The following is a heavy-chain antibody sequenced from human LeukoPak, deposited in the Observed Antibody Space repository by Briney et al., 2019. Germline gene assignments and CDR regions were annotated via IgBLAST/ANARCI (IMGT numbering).Heavy chain of an antibody. CDR3: ARDVEQRKTPPRINWFDP. V-gene: IGHV1-69*13. CDR2: IIPIFGTA. CDR1: GGTFSSYA. J-gene: IGHJ5*02. Sequence: GASVKVSCKASGGTFSSYAISWVRQAPGQGLEWMGGIIPIFGTANYAQKFQGRVTITADESTSTAYMELSSLRSEDTAVYYCARDVEQRKTPPRINWFDPWGQGTLVTVSS. D-gene: IGHD6-25*01.